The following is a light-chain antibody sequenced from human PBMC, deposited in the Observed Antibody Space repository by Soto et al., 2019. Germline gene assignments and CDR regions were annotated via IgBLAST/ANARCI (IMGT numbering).Light chain of an antibody. V-gene: IGKV3-20*01. CDR2: STS. CDR1: QSVSTPY. J-gene: IGKJ1*01. Sequence: ENVLTQSPGTLSLSPGERATLSCRASQSVSTPYLAWYQQKPDQAPRLLIYSTSTRASGIPDRFSGSGSGTDFTLTISRLEPEDFAVYYCQQYGSSLWTFGQGTKVEIK. CDR3: QQYGSSLWT.